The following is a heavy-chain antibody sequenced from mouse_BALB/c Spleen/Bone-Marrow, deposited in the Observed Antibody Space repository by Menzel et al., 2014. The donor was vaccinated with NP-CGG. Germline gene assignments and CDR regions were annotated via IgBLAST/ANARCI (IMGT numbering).Heavy chain of an antibody. Sequence: VQLQQSAAELARPGASVKMSCKASGYTFTSYTMQWVKQRPGQGLEWIGYIDSSNTYTDYNQKFRDKTTLTADKSSSTAYMQLTSLTSEDSAVYYCAREDIITAYFDYWGQGTTLTVSS. CDR1: GYTFTSYT. V-gene: IGHV1-4*02. J-gene: IGHJ2*01. D-gene: IGHD1-1*01. CDR2: IDSSNTYT. CDR3: AREDIITAYFDY.